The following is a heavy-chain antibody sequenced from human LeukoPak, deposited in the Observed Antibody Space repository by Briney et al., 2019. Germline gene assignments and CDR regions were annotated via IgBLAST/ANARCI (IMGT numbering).Heavy chain of an antibody. J-gene: IGHJ6*03. D-gene: IGHD2-15*01. CDR3: ARGAQGYYYDYMDV. Sequence: GGSLRLSCAASGFTFSSYWVHWVRQPPGKGLVWVSRINSDGSTTTYADSVKGRFTISRDNAQNTLYLQMNSLRAEDTAVYYCARGAQGYYYDYMDVWGQGTLVTVSS. CDR2: INSDGSTT. CDR1: GFTFSSYW. V-gene: IGHV3-74*01.